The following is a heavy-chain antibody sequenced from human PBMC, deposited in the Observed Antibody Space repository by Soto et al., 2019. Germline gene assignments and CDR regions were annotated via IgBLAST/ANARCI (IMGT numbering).Heavy chain of an antibody. Sequence: PGVPLRLSCVASGVTFSSYWRSWVRQAPGKGLEWVANIKQDGSEKYYVDSVKGRFTISRDNAKNSLYLQMNSLRAEDTAVYYCARERYYDFWSGRGVFDYWGQGTLVTVSS. CDR2: IKQDGSEK. CDR1: GVTFSSYW. V-gene: IGHV3-7*05. CDR3: ARERYYDFWSGRGVFDY. D-gene: IGHD3-3*01. J-gene: IGHJ4*02.